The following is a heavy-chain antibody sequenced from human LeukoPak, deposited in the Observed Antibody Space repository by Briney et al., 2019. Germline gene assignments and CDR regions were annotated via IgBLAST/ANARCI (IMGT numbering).Heavy chain of an antibody. CDR3: ARAGGYCGRISCPYYFDY. Sequence: SVKVSCKASGGTFSSYAINWVRQAPGQGLEWMGGIIPIFDTTNYAQKFQGRVTMTRNTSISTAYMELSSLRSEDTAVYYCARAGGYCGRISCPYYFDYWGQGSLVAVSS. J-gene: IGHJ4*02. CDR2: IIPIFDTT. V-gene: IGHV1-69*05. CDR1: GGTFSSYA. D-gene: IGHD2-15*01.